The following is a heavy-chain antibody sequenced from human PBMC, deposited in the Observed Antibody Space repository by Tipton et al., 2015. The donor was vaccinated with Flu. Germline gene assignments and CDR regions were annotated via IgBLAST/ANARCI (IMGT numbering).Heavy chain of an antibody. Sequence: TLSLTCTVSGGSISSSSYYWGWIRQPPGKGLEWIGSIYTSGSTNYNPSLKSRVTMSVDTSKNQFSLKLSSVTAADTAVYYCARDNVYCSGGSCYSHYYYGMDVWGQGTTVTVSS. CDR2: IYTSGST. J-gene: IGHJ6*02. CDR1: GGSISSSSYY. D-gene: IGHD2-15*01. CDR3: ARDNVYCSGGSCYSHYYYGMDV. V-gene: IGHV4-39*07.